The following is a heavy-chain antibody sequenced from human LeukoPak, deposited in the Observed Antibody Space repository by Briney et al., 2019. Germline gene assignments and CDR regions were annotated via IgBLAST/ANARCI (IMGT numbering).Heavy chain of an antibody. Sequence: ASVKVSCKASGYTFTDYYMHWVQQAPGKGLEWMGRVGPEDGETIYAEKFQGRVTITADTSTDTAYMELSSLRSEDTAVYYCATGSDSSGWYDDYWGQGTLVTVSS. CDR2: VGPEDGET. D-gene: IGHD6-19*01. CDR3: ATGSDSSGWYDDY. CDR1: GYTFTDYY. J-gene: IGHJ4*02. V-gene: IGHV1-69-2*01.